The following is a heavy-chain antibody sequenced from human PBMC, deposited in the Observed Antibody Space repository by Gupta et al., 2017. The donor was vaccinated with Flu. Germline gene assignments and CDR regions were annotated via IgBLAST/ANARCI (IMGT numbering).Heavy chain of an antibody. V-gene: IGHV4-31*03. J-gene: IGHJ5*02. CDR3: ARGIVAAAGYAENWFDP. Sequence: QVQLQESGPGLVKPSQTLSLTCTVSGGSISSGGYYWSWIRPHPGKGLEWIGYIYYSGSTYYNPSLKSRVTISVDTSKNQFSLKLSSVTAADTAVYYCARGIVAAAGYAENWFDPWGQGTLVTVSS. CDR1: GGSISSGGYY. CDR2: IYYSGST. D-gene: IGHD6-13*01.